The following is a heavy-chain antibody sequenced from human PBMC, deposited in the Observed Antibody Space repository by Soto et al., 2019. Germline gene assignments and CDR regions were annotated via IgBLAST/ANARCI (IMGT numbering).Heavy chain of an antibody. CDR1: GETLNSNP. Sequence: QVQLVQSGAEVKKPVSSLKVSCKFFGETLNSNPIGWVRQAPGQGLEWVGGIVPLSDRTNYAKELQGRVTVTADGSTSTVYMELSNLKSDDTAVYYCARKSGRDCHSGGGCFSLDVWGQGSLITVSS. D-gene: IGHD2-15*01. V-gene: IGHV1-69*01. J-gene: IGHJ4*02. CDR3: ARKSGRDCHSGGGCFSLDV. CDR2: IVPLSDRT.